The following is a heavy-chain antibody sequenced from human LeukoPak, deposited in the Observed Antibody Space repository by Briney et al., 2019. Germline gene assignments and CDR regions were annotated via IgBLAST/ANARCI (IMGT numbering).Heavy chain of an antibody. J-gene: IGHJ5*02. D-gene: IGHD3-9*01. CDR3: ARVPGAYYDISIGFGSGWFDP. V-gene: IGHV4-39*07. CDR2: IYYSGST. Sequence: SESLSLTCTVSGVSISSSSYYWGWIRQPPGKGREWIGSIYYSGSTNYNPSLKSRVTISEDTSKNQFSLKLRSMTATDTAMYYCARVPGAYYDISIGFGSGWFDPWGQGILVTVSS. CDR1: GVSISSSSYY.